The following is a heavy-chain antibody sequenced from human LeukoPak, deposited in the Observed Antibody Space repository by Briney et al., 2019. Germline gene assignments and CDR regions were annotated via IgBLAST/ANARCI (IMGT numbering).Heavy chain of an antibody. J-gene: IGHJ4*02. V-gene: IGHV3-21*01. Sequence: GGSLRLSCAASGFTFSSYSMNWVRQAPGKGLEWVSPISSSSSYIYYADSVKGRFTISRDNAKNSLYLQMNSLRAEDTAVYYCARGTVPDYGDYVYYFDYWGQGTLVTVSS. CDR1: GFTFSSYS. CDR2: ISSSSSYI. D-gene: IGHD4-17*01. CDR3: ARGTVPDYGDYVYYFDY.